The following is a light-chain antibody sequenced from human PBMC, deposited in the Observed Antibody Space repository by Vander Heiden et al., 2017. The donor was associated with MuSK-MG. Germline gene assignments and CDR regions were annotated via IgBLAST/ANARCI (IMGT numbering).Light chain of an antibody. Sequence: QSVLTQPPSVSGAPGQRVTISCTGSRPNLGAGYDVHWYQQLPGRAPRLLIYGYNNRPSGVPDRFSGSKSGSSASLVITGLQAEDEADYHCHSFDRGLRGSVFGGGTKLTVL. CDR3: HSFDRGLRGSV. CDR1: RPNLGAGYD. CDR2: GYN. J-gene: IGLJ2*01. V-gene: IGLV1-40*01.